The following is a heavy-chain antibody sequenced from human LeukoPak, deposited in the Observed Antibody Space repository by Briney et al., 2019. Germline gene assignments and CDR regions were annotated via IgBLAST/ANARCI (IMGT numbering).Heavy chain of an antibody. CDR1: GFTFSSYW. J-gene: IGHJ4*02. Sequence: GGSLRLSCAASGFTFSSYWMHWVRQAPGKGLVWVSRTNSDGSSTSYADSVKGRFTISRDNDKNTLYLQMNSLRAEDTAVYYCARDLNLYYDFWSGYTIGYWGQGTLVTVSS. D-gene: IGHD3-3*01. CDR3: ARDLNLYYDFWSGYTIGY. CDR2: TNSDGSST. V-gene: IGHV3-74*01.